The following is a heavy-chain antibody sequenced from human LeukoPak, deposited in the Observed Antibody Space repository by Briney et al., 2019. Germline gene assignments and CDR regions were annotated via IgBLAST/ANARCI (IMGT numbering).Heavy chain of an antibody. CDR2: ISSSSSYI. CDR1: GFTFSSYS. V-gene: IGHV3-21*01. CDR3: ARDRAPQYYYDSSGYFSIPVY. Sequence: GGSLRLSCAASGFTFSSYSMNWVRQAPGKGLEWVSSISSSSSYIYYADSVKGRFTISRDNAKNSLYLQMNSLRAEDTAVYYCARDRAPQYYYDSSGYFSIPVYWSQGTLVTVSS. J-gene: IGHJ4*02. D-gene: IGHD3-22*01.